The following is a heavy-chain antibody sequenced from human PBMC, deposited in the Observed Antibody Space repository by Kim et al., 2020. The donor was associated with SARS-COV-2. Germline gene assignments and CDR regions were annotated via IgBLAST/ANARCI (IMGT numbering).Heavy chain of an antibody. V-gene: IGHV1-18*01. Sequence: KLQGRVAMTTDTSTSTAYMELRSLRSDDTAVYYCARDLRPYYARGYYFDYWGQGTLVTVSS. CDR3: ARDLRPYYARGYYFDY. D-gene: IGHD3-10*01. J-gene: IGHJ4*02.